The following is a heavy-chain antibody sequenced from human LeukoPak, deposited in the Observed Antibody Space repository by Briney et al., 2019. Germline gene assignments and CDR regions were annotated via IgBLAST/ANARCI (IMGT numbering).Heavy chain of an antibody. J-gene: IGHJ4*02. D-gene: IGHD1-1*01. CDR2: IYYSGST. CDR1: GGSISSSSYY. CDR3: ARSRLESSSFDY. Sequence: SETLSLTCTVSGGSISSSSYYWGWIRQPPGKGLEWIGSIYYSGSTYYNPSLKSRVTISVDTSRNQFSLKLSSVTAADTAVYYCARSRLESSSFDYWGQGTLVTVSS. V-gene: IGHV4-39*07.